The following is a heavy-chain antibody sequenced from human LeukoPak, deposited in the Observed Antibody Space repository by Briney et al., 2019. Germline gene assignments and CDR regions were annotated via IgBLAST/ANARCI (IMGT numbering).Heavy chain of an antibody. V-gene: IGHV3-20*04. D-gene: IGHD2-15*01. Sequence: GGSLRLSCAASGFTFDDYGMSWVRQTPGKELEWVSGINWNGGSTGYADSVKGRFTISRDNSKNTLYLQMNSLRAEDTAVYYCAKVKGPVVGPPGPWGQGTLVTVSS. J-gene: IGHJ5*02. CDR2: INWNGGST. CDR3: AKVKGPVVGPPGP. CDR1: GFTFDDYG.